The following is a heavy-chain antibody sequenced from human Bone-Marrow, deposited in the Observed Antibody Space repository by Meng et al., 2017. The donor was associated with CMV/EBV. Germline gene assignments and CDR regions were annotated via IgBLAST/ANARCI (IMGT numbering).Heavy chain of an antibody. CDR3: ARPPRYSSSRGPFQH. Sequence: GESLKISCAASGFTFSSYAMSWVRQAPGKGLEWVSAISGSGGSTYYADSVKGRFTISRDNAKNYVYLQMNSLRAEDTALYYCARPPRYSSSRGPFQHWGQGTLVTVSS. J-gene: IGHJ1*01. CDR1: GFTFSSYA. V-gene: IGHV3-23*01. CDR2: ISGSGGST. D-gene: IGHD6-13*01.